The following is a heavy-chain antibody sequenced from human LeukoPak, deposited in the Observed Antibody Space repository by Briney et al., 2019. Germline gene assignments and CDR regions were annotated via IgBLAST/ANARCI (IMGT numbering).Heavy chain of an antibody. Sequence: PGGSLRLSCTTSGFTFTSHVMTWVRQAPGKGLEWVSSITGTGGGTYYAESVKGRFTISRDNSKNTLYLQMNSLRAEDTAVYFCARSLFYYGSETNWGQGTLVTVSS. D-gene: IGHD3-10*01. V-gene: IGHV3-23*01. CDR1: GFTFTSHV. CDR2: ITGTGGGT. J-gene: IGHJ4*02. CDR3: ARSLFYYGSETN.